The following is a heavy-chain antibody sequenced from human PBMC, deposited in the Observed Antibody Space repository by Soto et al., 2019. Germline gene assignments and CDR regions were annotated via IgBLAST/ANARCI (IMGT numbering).Heavy chain of an antibody. Sequence: ASVKVSCKASGYTFTGYYMHWVRQAPGQGLEWMGWITPKSGGTNYAQKFQGWVTMTRDTSISTAYMELSRLRSDDTAVYYCARGDTAMVKGGFDYWGRGTLVTVSS. CDR1: GYTFTGYY. CDR2: ITPKSGGT. J-gene: IGHJ4*02. V-gene: IGHV1-2*04. D-gene: IGHD5-18*01. CDR3: ARGDTAMVKGGFDY.